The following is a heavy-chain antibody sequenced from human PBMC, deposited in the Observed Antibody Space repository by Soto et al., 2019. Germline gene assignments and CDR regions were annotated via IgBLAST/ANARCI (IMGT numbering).Heavy chain of an antibody. J-gene: IGHJ3*02. V-gene: IGHV4-59*01. CDR1: CGSISSYY. CDR3: ARRYGYGTFDI. CDR2: IYYSVIT. D-gene: IGHD5-18*01. Sequence: NLSETLSLTCTVSCGSISSYYWSWIRQPPGNGLYCIGYIYYSVITKXXPSLKSRXXISVDTSKNHXSLKLXPMTAAYTAVYFCARRYGYGTFDIWRQGTMVTVS.